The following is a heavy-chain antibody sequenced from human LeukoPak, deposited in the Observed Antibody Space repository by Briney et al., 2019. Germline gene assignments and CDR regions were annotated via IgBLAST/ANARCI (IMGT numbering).Heavy chain of an antibody. CDR3: ASASGSSRTFDI. CDR2: IYYSGST. Sequence: SETLSLTCTVSGGSISSYYWSWIRQPPGKGLEWIGYIYYSGSTNHNPSLKSRVTVSVDTSKNQFSLKLSSVTAADTAVYYCASASGSSRTFDIWGQGTMVTVSS. CDR1: GGSISSYY. V-gene: IGHV4-59*01. J-gene: IGHJ3*02. D-gene: IGHD1-26*01.